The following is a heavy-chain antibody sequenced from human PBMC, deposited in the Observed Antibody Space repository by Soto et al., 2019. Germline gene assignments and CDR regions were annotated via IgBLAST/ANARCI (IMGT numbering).Heavy chain of an antibody. CDR3: AGGGVRGVITRTRDYYGMDV. D-gene: IGHD3-10*01. Sequence: GESLKISCKHSGFNFPTFWIGWVRQMPGKGLERMGIIYPGDSDTRYSPSFQGQVTISADKSISTAYLQWSSLKASDTAMYYCAGGGVRGVITRTRDYYGMDVWGQGTTVTVSS. V-gene: IGHV5-51*01. J-gene: IGHJ6*02. CDR2: IYPGDSDT. CDR1: GFNFPTFW.